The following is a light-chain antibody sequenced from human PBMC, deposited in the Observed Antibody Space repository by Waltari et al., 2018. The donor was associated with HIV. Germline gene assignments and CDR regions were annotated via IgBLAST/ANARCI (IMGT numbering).Light chain of an antibody. V-gene: IGLV2-11*01. CDR1: SSDLGRYNY. CDR3: CSNAGSHVV. CDR2: DVN. J-gene: IGLJ2*01. Sequence: QSALTQPRSVSGSPGQSVTISCTGISSDLGRYNYVSWYQQDPGKAPKLMLFDVNRRPSGVPAAFSGSKSGNPASLTLSGLQAEDEADYYCCSNAGSHVVFGGGTKVTVL.